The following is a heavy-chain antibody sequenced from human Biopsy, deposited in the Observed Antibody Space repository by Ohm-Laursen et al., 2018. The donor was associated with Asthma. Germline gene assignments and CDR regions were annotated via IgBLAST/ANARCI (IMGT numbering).Heavy chain of an antibody. CDR3: ARPRWGPYGY. D-gene: IGHD4-17*01. V-gene: IGHV3-48*02. CDR1: GFTFSSYS. J-gene: IGHJ4*02. CDR2: ISSSSSTI. Sequence: GSLRLSCTESGFTFSSYSMNWVRQAPGKGLAWVSYISSSSSTIYYTYSVKGRFTISRDNAKNSLYLQMNSLRDEDTAVYYCARPRWGPYGYWGQGTLVTVSS.